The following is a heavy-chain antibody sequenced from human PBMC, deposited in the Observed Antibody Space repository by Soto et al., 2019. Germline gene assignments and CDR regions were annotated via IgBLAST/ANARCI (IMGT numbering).Heavy chain of an antibody. D-gene: IGHD6-13*01. CDR1: GYTFTSYG. J-gene: IGHJ6*03. V-gene: IGHV1-69*04. CDR2: IIPILGIA. CDR3: ARGGIAAAGEDYYYYYMDV. Sequence: SVKVSCKASGYTFTSYGISWVRQAPGQGLEWMGRIIPILGIANYAQKFQGRVTITADKSTSTAYMELSSLRSEDTAVYYCARGGIAAAGEDYYYYYMDVWGKGTTVTVSS.